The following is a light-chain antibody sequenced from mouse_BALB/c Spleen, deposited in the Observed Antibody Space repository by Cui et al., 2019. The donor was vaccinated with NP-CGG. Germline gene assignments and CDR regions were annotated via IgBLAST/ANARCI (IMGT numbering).Light chain of an antibody. J-gene: IGLJ1*01. CDR1: TGAVTTSNY. CDR3: ALWYSNHWV. Sequence: QAVVTHESATTTSPGETVTLTCRSSTGAVTTSNYANWVQEKPDHLFTGLIGGTHNRVPGVPARFSGSLIGDKAALTITGAQTEDEAIYFCALWYSNHWVFGGGTKLTVL. V-gene: IGLV1*01. CDR2: GTH.